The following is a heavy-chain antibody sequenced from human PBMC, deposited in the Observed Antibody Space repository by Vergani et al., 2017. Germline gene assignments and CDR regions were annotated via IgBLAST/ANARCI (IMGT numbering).Heavy chain of an antibody. CDR3: ARDQVRGTGIAAAGYDY. CDR2: INSDGSST. J-gene: IGHJ4*02. Sequence: EVQLVESGGGLVQPGGSLRLSCAASGFTFSSYWMHWVRPAPGKGLVWVSRINSDGSSTSYADSVKGRFTISRDNAKNTLYLQMNSLRAEDTAVYYCARDQVRGTGIAAAGYDYWGQGTLVTVSS. D-gene: IGHD6-13*01. CDR1: GFTFSSYW. V-gene: IGHV3-74*01.